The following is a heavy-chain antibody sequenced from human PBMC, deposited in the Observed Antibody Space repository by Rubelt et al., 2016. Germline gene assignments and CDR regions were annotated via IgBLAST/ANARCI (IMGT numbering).Heavy chain of an antibody. CDR3: ARRDIVVVVAASEGADWFDP. V-gene: IGHV4-34*01. D-gene: IGHD2-15*01. Sequence: QVQLQQWGAGLLKPSETLSLTCAVYGGSFSGYYWSWIRQPPGKGLEWIGEINHSGSTNYNPSLKSGVTISVATAKNQFSRKLSSVTAADTAVYYCARRDIVVVVAASEGADWFDPWGQGTLVTVSS. J-gene: IGHJ5*02. CDR1: GGSFSGYY. CDR2: INHSGST.